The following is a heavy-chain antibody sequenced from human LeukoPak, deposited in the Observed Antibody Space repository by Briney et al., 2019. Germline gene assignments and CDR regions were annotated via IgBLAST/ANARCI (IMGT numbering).Heavy chain of an antibody. CDR3: ARNVGYCSSTSCPSS. Sequence: SETLSPTCAVYGGSFSGYYWSWIRQPPGKGLEWIGEINHSGSTNYNPSLKSRVTISVDTSKNQFSLKLSSVTAADTAVYYCARNVGYCSSTSCPSSWGQGTLVTVSS. CDR2: INHSGST. D-gene: IGHD2-2*01. V-gene: IGHV4-34*01. J-gene: IGHJ5*02. CDR1: GGSFSGYY.